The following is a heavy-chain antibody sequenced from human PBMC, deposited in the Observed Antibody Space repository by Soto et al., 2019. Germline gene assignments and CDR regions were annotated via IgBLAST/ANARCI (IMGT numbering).Heavy chain of an antibody. CDR1: GGSFSGYY. CDR3: ARIAARSGYGMDV. CDR2: ISHSGST. V-gene: IGHV4-34*01. D-gene: IGHD6-6*01. J-gene: IGHJ6*02. Sequence: SETLSLTCAVYGGSFSGYYWSWIRQPPGKGLEWIGEISHSGSTNYNPSLKSRVTISVDTSKNQFSLKLSSVTAADTAVYYCARIAARSGYGMDVWGQGTTVTVSS.